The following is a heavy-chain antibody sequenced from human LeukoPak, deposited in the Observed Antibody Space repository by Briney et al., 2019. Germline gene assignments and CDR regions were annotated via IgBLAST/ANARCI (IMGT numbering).Heavy chain of an antibody. CDR2: INPNSGGT. V-gene: IGHV1-2*02. CDR3: ARIVGAPYNWFDP. D-gene: IGHD1-26*01. J-gene: IGHJ5*02. Sequence: ASVKVSCKASGYTFTGYYMHWVRQAPGQGLEWMGWINPNSGGTNYAQKFQGRVTMTRDTSISTAYMVLSRLRSDDTAVYYCARIVGAPYNWFDPWGQGTLVTVSS. CDR1: GYTFTGYY.